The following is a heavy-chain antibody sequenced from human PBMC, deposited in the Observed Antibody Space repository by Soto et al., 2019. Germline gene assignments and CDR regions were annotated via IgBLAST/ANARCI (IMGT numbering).Heavy chain of an antibody. D-gene: IGHD5-12*01. CDR1: GGSFSGYY. CDR2: INHSGST. J-gene: IGHJ5*02. V-gene: IGHV4-34*01. Sequence: SETLSLTCAVYGGSFSGYYWSWIRQPPGKGLEWIGEINHSGSTNYNPSLKSRVTISVDTSKNQFSLKLSSVTAADTAVYYCARPEGGYGSGYSWFDPWGQGTRVTVSS. CDR3: ARPEGGYGSGYSWFDP.